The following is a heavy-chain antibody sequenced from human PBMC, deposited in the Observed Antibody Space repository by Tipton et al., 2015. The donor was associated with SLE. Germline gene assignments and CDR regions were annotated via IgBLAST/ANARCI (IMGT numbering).Heavy chain of an antibody. CDR2: IDYSGST. D-gene: IGHD1-26*01. CDR1: GDSISSTNYY. Sequence: LSLTCTVSGDSISSTNYYWGWIRQPPGKGLEWIANIDYSGSTYYSASLKSRVTISVDTSKNQFSLKLSSVTAADTAMYYCARHLRGGTYVWGQGTLVTVSS. CDR3: ARHLRGGTYV. J-gene: IGHJ4*02. V-gene: IGHV4-39*01.